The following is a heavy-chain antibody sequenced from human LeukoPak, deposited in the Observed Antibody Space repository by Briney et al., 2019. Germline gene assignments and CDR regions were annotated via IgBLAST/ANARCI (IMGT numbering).Heavy chain of an antibody. CDR3: ARDPGLRYFDWLSL. Sequence: ASVKVSCKASGYTFTSYYMHWVRQAPGQGLEWMGIINPSGGSTSYAQKFQGRVTMTRDMSTSTAYMELRSLRSDDTAVYYCARDPGLRYFDWLSLWGQGTLVTVSS. V-gene: IGHV1-46*01. CDR2: INPSGGST. J-gene: IGHJ5*02. CDR1: GYTFTSYY. D-gene: IGHD3-9*01.